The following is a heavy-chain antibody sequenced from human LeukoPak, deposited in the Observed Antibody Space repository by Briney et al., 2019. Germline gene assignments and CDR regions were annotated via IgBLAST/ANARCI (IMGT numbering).Heavy chain of an antibody. Sequence: GGSLRLSCAASGLTFSDYSMNWVRQSPGKGLELVSSISSSSSFIYYADSLKGRSTISRDNAKNSLYLQMNSLRAEDTAVYYCYCGSGSNFDYWGQGTLVTVSS. J-gene: IGHJ4*02. CDR3: YCGSGSNFDY. CDR1: GLTFSDYS. V-gene: IGHV3-21*04. D-gene: IGHD3-10*01. CDR2: ISSSSSFI.